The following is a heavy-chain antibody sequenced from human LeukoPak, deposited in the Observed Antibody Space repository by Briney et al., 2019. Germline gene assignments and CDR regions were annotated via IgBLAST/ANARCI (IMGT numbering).Heavy chain of an antibody. CDR3: AREGPPYYYGSGSLDY. D-gene: IGHD3-10*01. J-gene: IGHJ4*02. Sequence: GGSLRLSCAASGFTFSSYAMSWVRQAPGKGLEWVSAISGSGGSTYYADSVKGRFTISRDNSKNTLYLQMNSLRAEDTAVYYCAREGPPYYYGSGSLDYWGQGTLVTVSS. CDR2: ISGSGGST. V-gene: IGHV3-23*01. CDR1: GFTFSSYA.